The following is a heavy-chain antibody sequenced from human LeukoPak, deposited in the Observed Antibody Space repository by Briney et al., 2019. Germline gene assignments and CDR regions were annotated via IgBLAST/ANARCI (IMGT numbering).Heavy chain of an antibody. CDR2: INHSGST. CDR1: GGSFSGYY. J-gene: IGHJ6*04. Sequence: SETLSLTCAVYGGSFSGYYWSWIRQPPGKGLEWIGEINHSGSTNYNPSLKSRVTISVDTSKNQFSLKLSSVTAADTAVYYCARAPRRYGSGSTHRYYYYGMDVWGKGTTATVSS. CDR3: ARAPRRYGSGSTHRYYYYGMDV. V-gene: IGHV4-34*01. D-gene: IGHD3-10*01.